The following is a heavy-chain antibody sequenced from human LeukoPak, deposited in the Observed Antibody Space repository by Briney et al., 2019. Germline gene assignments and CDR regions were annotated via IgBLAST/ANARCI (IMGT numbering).Heavy chain of an antibody. CDR2: ISYEGSNK. CDR3: AKVITMVRGVIPRTDAYYYYGMDV. CDR1: GFTFSSYG. Sequence: QPGRSLRLSCAASGFTFSSYGMHWVRQAPGKGLEWVAVISYEGSNKYYADSVKGRFTISRDNSKNTLYLQMNSLRAEDTAVYYCAKVITMVRGVIPRTDAYYYYGMDVWGQGTTVTVSS. D-gene: IGHD3-10*01. J-gene: IGHJ6*02. V-gene: IGHV3-30*18.